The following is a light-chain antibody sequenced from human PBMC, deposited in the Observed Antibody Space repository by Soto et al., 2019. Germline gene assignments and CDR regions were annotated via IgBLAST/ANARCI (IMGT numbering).Light chain of an antibody. J-gene: IGLJ2*01. CDR2: GNN. CDR1: NSNIGAGYD. Sequence: QSVLTQPPSVSGAPGQRVTISCTWGNSNIGAGYDVHWYHQLPGTAPKLLIYGNNNRPSGVPDRFSGSKSGTSASLAITGLQAEDEGDYYCQSYDSSLSGSVFGGGTKLTVL. V-gene: IGLV1-40*01. CDR3: QSYDSSLSGSV.